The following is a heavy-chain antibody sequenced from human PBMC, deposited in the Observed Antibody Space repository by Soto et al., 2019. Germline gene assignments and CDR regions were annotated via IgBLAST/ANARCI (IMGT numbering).Heavy chain of an antibody. V-gene: IGHV1-69*13. CDR1: GGTFSSYA. CDR2: IIPIFGTA. D-gene: IGHD2-2*01. CDR3: ARDIVVVPAAIHNWFDP. J-gene: IGHJ5*02. Sequence: GASVKVSCKASGGTFSSYAISWVRQAPGQGLEWMGGIIPIFGTANYAQKFQGRVTITADESTSTAYMELSSLRSEDTAVYYCARDIVVVPAAIHNWFDPWGQGTLVTVS.